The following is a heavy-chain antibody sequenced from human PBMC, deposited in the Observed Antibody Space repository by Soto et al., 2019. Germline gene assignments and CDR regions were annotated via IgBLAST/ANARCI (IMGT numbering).Heavy chain of an antibody. J-gene: IGHJ6*02. CDR2: ISAYNGNT. CDR1: GYTFTSYG. Sequence: ASVKVSCKASGYTFTSYGISWVRQAPGQGLEWMGWISAYNGNTNYAQKLQGRVTMTTDTSTSTAYMELRSLRSDDTAVYYCARAHGYSSDWPTYYYYGMDVWGQGTTVTGFS. D-gene: IGHD6-19*01. CDR3: ARAHGYSSDWPTYYYYGMDV. V-gene: IGHV1-18*01.